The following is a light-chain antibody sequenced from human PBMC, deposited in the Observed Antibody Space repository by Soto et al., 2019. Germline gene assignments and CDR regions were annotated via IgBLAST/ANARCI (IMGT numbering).Light chain of an antibody. CDR1: QSIYTY. Sequence: AIQMTHSPSSVSASTGDRVTISCRATQSIYTYLAWYQQKPGKPPNLLIYAASTLQSGVPSRFKGSGSGKDLTLTITALQSEDSATYFCNQNFNYHRTFCQGTKVDIX. CDR2: AAS. J-gene: IGKJ1*01. V-gene: IGKV1-8*01. CDR3: NQNFNYHRT.